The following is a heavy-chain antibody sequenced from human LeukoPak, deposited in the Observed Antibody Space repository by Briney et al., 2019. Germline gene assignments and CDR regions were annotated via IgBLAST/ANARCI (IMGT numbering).Heavy chain of an antibody. CDR1: GGTFSSYA. J-gene: IGHJ4*02. CDR2: IIPILGIA. CDR3: ARADYDSFDY. Sequence: SVKVSCKASGGTFSSYAISWVRQAPGQGLEWMGRIIPILGIANYAQKFQGRVTITADKSTSTAYMELSSLRSEDTAVHYCARADYDSFDYWGQGTLVTVSS. V-gene: IGHV1-69*04. D-gene: IGHD4-17*01.